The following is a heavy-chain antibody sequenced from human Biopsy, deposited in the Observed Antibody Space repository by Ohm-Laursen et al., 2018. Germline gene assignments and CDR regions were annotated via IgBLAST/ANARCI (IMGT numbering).Heavy chain of an antibody. V-gene: IGHV1-8*01. Sequence: ASVKVSCKASGYTFSRYDINWVRQAPGQGLEWMGWMNPHSGNTDSAQKFQGRVTMTRDTSTTTVYMELSSLRSEDTAVYYCARDRIGGRGDPPDHWGQGTLVTVSS. J-gene: IGHJ4*02. CDR2: MNPHSGNT. D-gene: IGHD3-10*01. CDR1: GYTFSRYD. CDR3: ARDRIGGRGDPPDH.